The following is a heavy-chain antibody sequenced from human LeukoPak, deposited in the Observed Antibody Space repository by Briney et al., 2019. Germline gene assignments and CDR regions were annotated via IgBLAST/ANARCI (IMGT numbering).Heavy chain of an antibody. CDR2: ISWDGGST. Sequence: GGSLRLSCAASGFTFDDYTLHWVRQAPGKGLEWVSLISWDGGSTYYADSVKGRFTISRDNSKNSLYLQMNSLRTEDTASYYCAKAHLIAAAGYFDYWGQGTLVTVSS. CDR3: AKAHLIAAAGYFDY. D-gene: IGHD6-13*01. V-gene: IGHV3-43*01. J-gene: IGHJ4*02. CDR1: GFTFDDYT.